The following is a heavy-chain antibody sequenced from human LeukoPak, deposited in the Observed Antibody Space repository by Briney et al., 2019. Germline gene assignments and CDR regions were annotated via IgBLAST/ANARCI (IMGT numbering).Heavy chain of an antibody. V-gene: IGHV3-7*01. J-gene: IGHJ4*02. CDR2: IKQDGSQE. CDR1: RFTLSTYW. Sequence: GGSLRLSCAASRFTLSTYWMSWVRQAPGKGLEWVAHIKQDGSQEYYVDSVKGRFTISRDNAKNSLYLQMSNLRAEDTAVYYCARLGMTTVTTTSVWGQGTLVTVSS. CDR3: ARLGMTTVTTTSV. D-gene: IGHD4-17*01.